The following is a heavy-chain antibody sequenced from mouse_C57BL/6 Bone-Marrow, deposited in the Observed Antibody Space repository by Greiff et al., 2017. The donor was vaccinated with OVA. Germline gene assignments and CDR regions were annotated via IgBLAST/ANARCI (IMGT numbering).Heavy chain of an antibody. D-gene: IGHD4-1*02. V-gene: IGHV5-17*01. CDR2: ISSGSSTI. J-gene: IGHJ3*01. CDR3: ARSQLGWFAY. CDR1: GFTFSDYG. Sequence: DVKLVESGGGLVKPGGSLKLSCAASGFTFSDYGMHWVRQAPEKGLEWVAYISSGSSTIYYADTVKGRFTISRDNAKNTLFLQMTSLRSEDTAMYYCARSQLGWFAYWGQGTLVTVSA.